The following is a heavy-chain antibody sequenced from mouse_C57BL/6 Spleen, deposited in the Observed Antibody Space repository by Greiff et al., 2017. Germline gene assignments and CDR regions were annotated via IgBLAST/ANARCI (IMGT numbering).Heavy chain of an antibody. CDR3: ARDENYEGYFDY. CDR1: GFTFSDYS. Sequence: EVKLVESEGGLVQPGSSMKLSCTASGFTFSDYSMAWVRQVSEKGLEWVANINYDGSSTYYLDSLKSRFIISRDNAKNILYLQMSSLKSEDTATYYCARDENYEGYFDYWGQGTTLTVSS. D-gene: IGHD2-4*01. V-gene: IGHV5-16*01. CDR2: INYDGSST. J-gene: IGHJ2*01.